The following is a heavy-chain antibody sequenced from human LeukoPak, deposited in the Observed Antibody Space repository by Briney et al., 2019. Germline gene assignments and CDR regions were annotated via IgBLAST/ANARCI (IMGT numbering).Heavy chain of an antibody. Sequence: SETLSLTCAVYGGSFSGYYWSWIRQPPGKGLEWIGEINHSGSTNYNPSLKSRLTISVDTSKSQFSLKLSSVTAADTAVYYCASQTSAYNWFDPWGQGTLVTVSS. V-gene: IGHV4-34*01. CDR2: INHSGST. D-gene: IGHD6-25*01. CDR1: GGSFSGYY. J-gene: IGHJ5*02. CDR3: ASQTSAYNWFDP.